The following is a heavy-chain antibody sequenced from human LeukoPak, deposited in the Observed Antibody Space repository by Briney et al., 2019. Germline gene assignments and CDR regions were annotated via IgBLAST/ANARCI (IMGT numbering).Heavy chain of an antibody. J-gene: IGHJ6*03. Sequence: ASVKVSCKASGYTFTSYDINWVRQATGQGLEWMGWMNPNSGNTGYAQKFQGRVTMTRNTSISTAYMELSSLRSEDTAVYYCARARDILTGYGYMGVWGKGTTVTISS. CDR2: MNPNSGNT. CDR1: GYTFTSYD. D-gene: IGHD3-9*01. V-gene: IGHV1-8*01. CDR3: ARARDILTGYGYMGV.